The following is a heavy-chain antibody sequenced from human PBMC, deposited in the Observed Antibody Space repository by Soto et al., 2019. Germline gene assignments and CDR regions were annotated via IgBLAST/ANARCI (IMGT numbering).Heavy chain of an antibody. D-gene: IGHD7-27*01. V-gene: IGHV3-74*01. Sequence: EVQLVESWGGLVRPGGSLRLSCAASGFTFSYYWMHWVRQAPGKGLVWVSRIHSDGSSTTYADFVKGRFIISRDNARNTVDLQMNSVRVEDTAVYYCARGDRGDFDLWGQGTVVTVSS. CDR2: IHSDGSST. J-gene: IGHJ3*01. CDR3: ARGDRGDFDL. CDR1: GFTFSYYW.